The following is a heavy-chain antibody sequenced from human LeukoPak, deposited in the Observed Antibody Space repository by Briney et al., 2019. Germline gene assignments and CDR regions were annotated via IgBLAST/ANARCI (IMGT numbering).Heavy chain of an antibody. CDR1: GFTFSSYG. J-gene: IGHJ4*02. Sequence: GKSLRLSCAASGFTFSSYGMHWVRQAPGKGLEWVAVISYEGSITYYADSGKGRFAISRDSFQKTLYLQMSSLREEDTVVYYCARDGDVGVVVVATTDVAYYFDYWGQGTLVTVSS. CDR3: ARDGDVGVVVVATTDVAYYFDY. CDR2: ISYEGSIT. D-gene: IGHD2-15*01. V-gene: IGHV3-30*03.